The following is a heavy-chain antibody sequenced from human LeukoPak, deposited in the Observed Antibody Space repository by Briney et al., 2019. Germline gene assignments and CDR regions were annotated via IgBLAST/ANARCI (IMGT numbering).Heavy chain of an antibody. CDR3: ARSTLGIEFDY. Sequence: GASVNVSCKASGYSFTNYGISWVRQPPGQGLQWMGWISAYNDNANYAQGLEGRVTMTSETSTRTAYMELRSLRSDDTAVYYCARSTLGIEFDYWGQGSLVTVSS. J-gene: IGHJ4*02. CDR2: ISAYNDNA. V-gene: IGHV1-18*01. D-gene: IGHD7-27*01. CDR1: GYSFTNYG.